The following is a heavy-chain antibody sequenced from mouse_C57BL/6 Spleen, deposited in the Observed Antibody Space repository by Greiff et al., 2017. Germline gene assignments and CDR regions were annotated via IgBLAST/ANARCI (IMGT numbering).Heavy chain of an antibody. J-gene: IGHJ3*01. Sequence: EVKLQESGGGLVKPGGSLKLSCAASGFTFSSYAMSWVRQTPEKRLEWVATISDGGSYTYYPDNVKGRFTISRDNAKNNLYLQMSHLKSEDTAMYYCARDDYGSDWFAYWGQGTLVTVSA. CDR2: ISDGGSYT. CDR1: GFTFSSYA. V-gene: IGHV5-4*01. D-gene: IGHD1-1*01. CDR3: ARDDYGSDWFAY.